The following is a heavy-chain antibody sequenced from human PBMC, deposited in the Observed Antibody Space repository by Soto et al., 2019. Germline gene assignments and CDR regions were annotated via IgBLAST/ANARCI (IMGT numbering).Heavy chain of an antibody. CDR1: GGSVSSSSYY. CDR2: VYYSGST. CDR3: GIFEGLATISYYFVD. J-gene: IGHJ4*02. Sequence: PSETLSLTCTVSGGSVSSSSYYWGWVRQPPGKGLEWIGSVYYSGSTYYNPSLESRVTISVDKSKNQFSLKLMSLSAADTAVYYCGIFEGLATISYYFVDWGQGALVTVFS. V-gene: IGHV4-39*01. D-gene: IGHD3-9*01.